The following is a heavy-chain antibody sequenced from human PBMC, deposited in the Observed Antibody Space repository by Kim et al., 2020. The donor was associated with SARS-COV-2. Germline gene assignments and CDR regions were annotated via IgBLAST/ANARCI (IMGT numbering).Heavy chain of an antibody. CDR3: ARVWDSSDRGRLDY. J-gene: IGHJ4*02. CDR2: ISSSSSTI. Sequence: GGSLRLSCAASGFTFSSYSMNWVRQAPGKGLEWVSYISSSSSTIYYADSVKGRFTISRDNAKNSLYLQMNSLRDEDTAVYYCARVWDSSDRGRLDYWGQGTLVTVSS. V-gene: IGHV3-48*02. CDR1: GFTFSSYS. D-gene: IGHD3-22*01.